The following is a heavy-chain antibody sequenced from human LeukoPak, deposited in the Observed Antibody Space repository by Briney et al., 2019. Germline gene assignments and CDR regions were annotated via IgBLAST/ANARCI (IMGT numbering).Heavy chain of an antibody. CDR1: EFPFSDSW. CDR2: IKKDGSGI. V-gene: IGHV3-7*03. CDR3: AGGNSMNV. J-gene: IGHJ6*04. Sequence: GGSLRLSCAVSEFPFSDSWMYWVRQAPGEGLEGVANIKKDGSGISYVDSVQGRFIISRDNAKNSLYLQMNSLRVEDTAVYFCAGGNSMNVWGKGTAVTVSS. D-gene: IGHD1/OR15-1a*01.